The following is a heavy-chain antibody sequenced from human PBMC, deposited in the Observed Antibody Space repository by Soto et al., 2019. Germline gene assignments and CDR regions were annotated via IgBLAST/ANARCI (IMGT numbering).Heavy chain of an antibody. CDR2: ISHDSRDK. CDR3: ALTRRSTRLYVSGSGFEL. CDR1: GLSFRNYG. V-gene: IGHV3-30*03. J-gene: IGHJ4*02. Sequence: PGGSLRLSCEASGLSFRNYGIHWVRQAPGKGLQWLAVISHDSRDKHFADSVQGRIAISRDNSKNTLYLQMSSLRPEDTALYYCALTRRSTRLYVSGSGFELWGRGTLVTVSS. D-gene: IGHD1-26*01.